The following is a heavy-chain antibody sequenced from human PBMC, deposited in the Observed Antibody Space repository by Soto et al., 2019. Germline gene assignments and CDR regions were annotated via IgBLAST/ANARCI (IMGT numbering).Heavy chain of an antibody. V-gene: IGHV3-33*01. J-gene: IGHJ4*02. CDR2: IWYDGSNK. Sequence: GGSLRLSCAASGFTFSSYGMHWVRQAPGKGLEWVAVIWYDGSNKYYADSVKGRFTISRDNAKNSVYLQMSSLRAEDTAVYYCVRDLNCSFDNWGEGTPVTVSS. CDR1: GFTFSSYG. CDR3: VRDLNCSFDN. D-gene: IGHD1-1*01.